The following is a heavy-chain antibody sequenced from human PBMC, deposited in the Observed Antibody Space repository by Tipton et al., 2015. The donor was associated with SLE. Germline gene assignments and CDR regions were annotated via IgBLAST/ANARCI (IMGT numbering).Heavy chain of an antibody. V-gene: IGHV3-23*01. CDR2: ISGSGGST. CDR1: GFTFSSYA. CDR3: AKGVTAYCGGNCYSNAFDV. J-gene: IGHJ3*01. Sequence: SLRLSCAASGFTFSSYAMSWVRQAPGKGLEWVSAISGSGGSTYYADSVKGRFTISRDTSKNTLYLQMNSLTAEDTAVYYCAKGVTAYCGGNCYSNAFDVWGQGTLVTVSS. D-gene: IGHD2-21*01.